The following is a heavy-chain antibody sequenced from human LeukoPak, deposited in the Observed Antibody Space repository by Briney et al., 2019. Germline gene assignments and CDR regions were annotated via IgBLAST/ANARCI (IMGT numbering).Heavy chain of an antibody. V-gene: IGHV4-61*01. CDR3: AREDCSSTSCYGFDY. J-gene: IGHJ4*02. Sequence: SETLSFTCTVSGGSVSSGSYYWSWIRQPPGKGLEWIGYIYYSGSTNYNPSLKSRVTISVDTSKNQFSLKLSSVTAADTAVYYCAREDCSSTSCYGFDYWGQGTLVTVSS. CDR2: IYYSGST. D-gene: IGHD2-2*01. CDR1: GGSVSSGSYY.